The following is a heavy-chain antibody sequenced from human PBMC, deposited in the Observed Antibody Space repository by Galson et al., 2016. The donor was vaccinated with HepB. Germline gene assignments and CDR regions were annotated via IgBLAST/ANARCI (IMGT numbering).Heavy chain of an antibody. Sequence: QSGAEVKEPGASLKISCKASGYSFINSWIAWVRHTPGRGLELVGVVYPGDSDTRYSPSFQGHVTISADKSISTAYLQWSSLKASDTAMYYCARGGCSDGSWYLTTVPPDKGFDHWGQGALGTVSS. V-gene: IGHV5-51*01. CDR2: VYPGDSDT. J-gene: IGHJ5*02. CDR3: ARGGCSDGSWYLTTVPPDKGFDH. D-gene: IGHD4-17*01. CDR1: GYSFINSW.